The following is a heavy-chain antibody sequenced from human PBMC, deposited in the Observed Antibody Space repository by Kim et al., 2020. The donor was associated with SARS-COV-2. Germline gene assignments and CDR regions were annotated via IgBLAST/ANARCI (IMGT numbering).Heavy chain of an antibody. Sequence: SVKVSCKASGGTFSSYAISWVRQAPGQGLEWMGGIIPIFGTANYAQKFQGRVTITADESTSTAYMELSSLRSEDTAVYYCARAGFRYYGSGNNDPPYNWFDPWGQGTLVTVSS. D-gene: IGHD3-10*01. CDR3: ARAGFRYYGSGNNDPPYNWFDP. CDR1: GGTFSSYA. CDR2: IIPIFGTA. J-gene: IGHJ5*02. V-gene: IGHV1-69*13.